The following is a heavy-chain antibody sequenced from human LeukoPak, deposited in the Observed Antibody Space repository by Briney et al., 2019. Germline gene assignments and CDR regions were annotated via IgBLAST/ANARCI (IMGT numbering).Heavy chain of an antibody. J-gene: IGHJ6*03. CDR1: GFTFSSYV. V-gene: IGHV3-23*01. CDR3: AKSQTGTWHYMDV. D-gene: IGHD1-7*01. CDR2: ISGSAGST. Sequence: GSLRLSCTASGFTFSSYVMTWVRQAPGKGLEWVSGISGSAGSTYYADSVKGRFSISRDNSKNTLYLQMNSLRAEDTAVYYCAKSQTGTWHYMDVWGKGTTVTVSS.